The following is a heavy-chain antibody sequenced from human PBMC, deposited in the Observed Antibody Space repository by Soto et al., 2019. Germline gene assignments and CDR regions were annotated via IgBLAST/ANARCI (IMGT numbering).Heavy chain of an antibody. J-gene: IGHJ5*02. CDR3: AKDQYYDFWSCYYTSPNWFDP. D-gene: IGHD3-3*01. CDR1: GFTFSSYA. CDR2: ISGTGDST. Sequence: EMQLLESGGGLVLPGGSLRLSCAASGFTFSSYAMSWVRQAPGKGLEWVSAISGTGDSTYYADSVKGRFTISRDNSKNTLYLQMNSLRAEDTAVYYCAKDQYYDFWSCYYTSPNWFDPWGQGTLVTVSS. V-gene: IGHV3-23*01.